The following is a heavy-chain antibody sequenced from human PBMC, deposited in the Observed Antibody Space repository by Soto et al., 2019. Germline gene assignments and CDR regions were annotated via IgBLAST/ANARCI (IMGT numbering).Heavy chain of an antibody. V-gene: IGHV4-61*01. J-gene: IGHJ4*02. Sequence: SETLSLTCTVSGGSVSSGSYYWSWIRQPPGKGLEWIGYIYYSGSTNYNPSLKSRVTISVDTSKNQFSLKLSSVTAADTAVYYCARSAAADRSDYGGQGTLVTV. CDR3: ARSAAADRSDY. D-gene: IGHD6-13*01. CDR1: GGSVSSGSYY. CDR2: IYYSGST.